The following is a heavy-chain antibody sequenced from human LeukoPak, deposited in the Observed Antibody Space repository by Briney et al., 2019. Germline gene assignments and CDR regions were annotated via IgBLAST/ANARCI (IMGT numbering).Heavy chain of an antibody. CDR3: YIPHYDTSAYKGY. CDR1: GFTFSSYA. Sequence: PGGSLRLSCAASGFTFSSYAMTWVRRAPGKGLEWVSAISGSGGSTYYADSVKGRFTISRDNSKNTLYLQMNSLRAEDTAVYYCYIPHYDTSAYKGYWGQGTLVTVSS. D-gene: IGHD3-22*01. V-gene: IGHV3-23*01. J-gene: IGHJ4*02. CDR2: ISGSGGST.